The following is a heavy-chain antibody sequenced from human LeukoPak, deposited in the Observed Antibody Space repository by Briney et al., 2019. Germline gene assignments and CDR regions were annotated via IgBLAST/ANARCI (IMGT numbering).Heavy chain of an antibody. Sequence: SVKVSCKASGGTFTSYAINWVRQAPGQGLEWMGGIIPILGTPNYAQKFQGRVTITADKTTTTAYMELSSLRSEDTAVYYCARGHSTSYYYYFDHWGQGTLVTVSS. J-gene: IGHJ4*02. CDR1: GGTFTSYA. V-gene: IGHV1-69*10. D-gene: IGHD3-22*01. CDR3: ARGHSTSYYYYFDH. CDR2: IIPILGTP.